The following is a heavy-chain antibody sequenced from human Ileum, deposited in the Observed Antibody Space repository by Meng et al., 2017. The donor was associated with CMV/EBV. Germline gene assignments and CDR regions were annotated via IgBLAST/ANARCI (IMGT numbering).Heavy chain of an antibody. V-gene: IGHV4-4*02. Sequence: TCDVSGGSITKAYWWSGVRQPPGKGLEWVGAIYDVGVTNYNPSLKSRVTILVDRSKNQFSLKLTSVTAADTAVYYCTRDAAARPLEYWGQGALVTVSS. D-gene: IGHD6-6*01. CDR1: GGSITKAYW. CDR3: TRDAAARPLEY. CDR2: IYDVGVT. J-gene: IGHJ4*02.